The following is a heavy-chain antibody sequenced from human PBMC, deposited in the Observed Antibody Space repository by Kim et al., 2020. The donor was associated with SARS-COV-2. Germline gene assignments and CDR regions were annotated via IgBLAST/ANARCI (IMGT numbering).Heavy chain of an antibody. CDR1: GFTLSNFW. D-gene: IGHD2-8*01. CDR3: TRDNGFQLDY. V-gene: IGHV3-7*03. Sequence: GGSLRLSCAASGFTLSNFWMTWVRQAPGKGLEWVANIRQDGGDKNHVDSVKGRFTISRDNAKNSLYLEMNSLRAEDTAVYYCTRDNGFQLDYWCQGALVTVSS. CDR2: IRQDGGDK. J-gene: IGHJ4*02.